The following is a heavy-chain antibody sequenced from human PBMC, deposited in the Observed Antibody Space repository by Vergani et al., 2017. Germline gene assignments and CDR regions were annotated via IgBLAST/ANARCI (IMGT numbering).Heavy chain of an antibody. CDR1: GGIFSSYT. CDR2: IIPVLGTP. D-gene: IGHD3-10*01. Sequence: QLQLVQSGAEVKKPGSSVKVSCKASGGIFSSYTLSWVRQAPGQGLEWMGRIIPVLGTPAYAQTLQGRVTISADRSTSTTYMELSRLRFEDTAVYFCAREKWEGFYGSGSWGHGMDVWGQGTTVIVSS. J-gene: IGHJ6*02. CDR3: AREKWEGFYGSGSWGHGMDV. V-gene: IGHV1-69*08.